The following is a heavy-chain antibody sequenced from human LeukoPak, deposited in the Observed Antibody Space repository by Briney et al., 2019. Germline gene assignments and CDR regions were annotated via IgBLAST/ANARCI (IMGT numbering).Heavy chain of an antibody. CDR1: GFTFDNYA. CDR2: ISGGGAKR. D-gene: IGHD2-15*01. J-gene: IGHJ3*02. V-gene: IGHV3-23*01. CDR3: AKCSAGYCNDAFDI. Sequence: PGGSLRLSCAASGFTFDNYAMNWVRQAPGKGLEWVSYISGGGAKRHYSDSVKGRFTISRDNPKNTLYLQINNLRAEDTAMYYCAKCSAGYCNDAFDIWGRGTMVTVSS.